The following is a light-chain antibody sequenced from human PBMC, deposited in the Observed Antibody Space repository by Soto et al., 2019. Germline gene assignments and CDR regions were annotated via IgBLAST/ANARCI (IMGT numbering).Light chain of an antibody. CDR3: GTWDSSLSAYV. Sequence: QSVLTQPPSVSAAPGQKVTISCSGSSSNIGNNYVSWYQQLPGTAPKLLIYDNSQRPSGIPDRFSASKSGTSATLGITGLQTGDEADYYCGTWDSSLSAYVFATGTKATVL. CDR1: SSNIGNNY. J-gene: IGLJ1*01. V-gene: IGLV1-51*01. CDR2: DNS.